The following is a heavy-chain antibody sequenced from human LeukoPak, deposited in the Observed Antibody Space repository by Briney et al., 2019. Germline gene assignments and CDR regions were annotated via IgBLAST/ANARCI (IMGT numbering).Heavy chain of an antibody. D-gene: IGHD6-13*01. CDR3: GGNVWYNSSWDDVDY. Sequence: GGSLRLSCAASGFTFSSYSMNWVRQAPGKGLEWVSYISSSSSNIYYADSVKGRFTISRDNGKNSLYLQTNSLMAEDTAVYYCGGNVWYNSSWDDVDYWGQGTLVTVSS. CDR1: GFTFSSYS. V-gene: IGHV3-48*01. CDR2: ISSSSSNI. J-gene: IGHJ4*02.